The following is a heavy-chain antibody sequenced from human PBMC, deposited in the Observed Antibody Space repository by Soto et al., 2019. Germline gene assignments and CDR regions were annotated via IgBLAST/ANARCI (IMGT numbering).Heavy chain of an antibody. CDR3: ARLNRWELRPDY. J-gene: IGHJ4*01. Sequence: GESLKISCQASGYRFIAYWLGWVRQMPGKGLEWLGSIYPDDSDARYSPSFQGQVTFSVDKSSDTAYLQWSSLKASDTAIYYCARLNRWELRPDYWGHGTLVTVSS. D-gene: IGHD1-7*01. CDR2: IYPDDSDA. V-gene: IGHV5-51*01. CDR1: GYRFIAYW.